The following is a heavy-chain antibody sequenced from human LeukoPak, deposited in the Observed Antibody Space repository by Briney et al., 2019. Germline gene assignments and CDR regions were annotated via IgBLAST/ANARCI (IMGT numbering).Heavy chain of an antibody. Sequence: GASVKVSCKASGYTFTGYYMHWVRQAPGQGLEWMGRINPNSGGTNYAQKFQGRVTMTRDTFISTAYMELSRLRSDDTAVYYCAIIEYSSSSVDYWGQGTLVTVSS. CDR1: GYTFTGYY. CDR2: INPNSGGT. D-gene: IGHD6-6*01. J-gene: IGHJ4*02. CDR3: AIIEYSSSSVDY. V-gene: IGHV1-2*06.